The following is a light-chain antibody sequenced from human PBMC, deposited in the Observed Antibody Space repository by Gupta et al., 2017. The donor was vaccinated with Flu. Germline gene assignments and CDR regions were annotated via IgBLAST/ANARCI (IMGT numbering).Light chain of an antibody. CDR2: AVS. J-gene: IGLJ2*01. CDR1: DVGKFKL. Sequence: DVGKFKLVSWYEQTPVRDPKLIIYAVSKWPSNMPTRFLGSKSGITASLTNSGLQGEDEANYYCCSYAADDTVVFGGGTSMTVL. V-gene: IGLV2-23*02. CDR3: CSYAADDTVV.